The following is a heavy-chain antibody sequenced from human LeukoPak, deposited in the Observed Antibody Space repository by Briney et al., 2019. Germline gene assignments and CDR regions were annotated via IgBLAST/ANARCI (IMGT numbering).Heavy chain of an antibody. CDR2: IIPIFGTA. CDR1: GYTFTSYD. J-gene: IGHJ5*02. V-gene: IGHV1-69*13. Sequence: ASVKVSCKASGYTFTSYDINWVRQATGQGLEWMGGIIPIFGTANYAQKFQGRVTITADESTSTAYMELSSLRFEDTAVYYCARQRYCSSTSCYELAQNWFDPWGQGTLVTVSS. CDR3: ARQRYCSSTSCYELAQNWFDP. D-gene: IGHD2-2*01.